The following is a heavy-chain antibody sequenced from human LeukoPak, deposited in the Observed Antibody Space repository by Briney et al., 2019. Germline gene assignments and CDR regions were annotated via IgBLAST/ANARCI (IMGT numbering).Heavy chain of an antibody. Sequence: GGSLRPSCAASGFTFSTYGMHWVRQAPGKGLEWVAFIRSDGTSKYYTDSVKGRFTISRDNSKNTLYLQMNSLRAEDTAVYYCANQGGSLTEVGYYMDVWGKGTTVTVSS. V-gene: IGHV3-30*02. CDR3: ANQGGSLTEVGYYMDV. CDR2: IRSDGTSK. J-gene: IGHJ6*03. CDR1: GFTFSTYG. D-gene: IGHD1-26*01.